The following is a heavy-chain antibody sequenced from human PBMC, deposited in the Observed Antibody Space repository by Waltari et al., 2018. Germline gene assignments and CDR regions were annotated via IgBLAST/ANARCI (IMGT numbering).Heavy chain of an antibody. J-gene: IGHJ6*03. D-gene: IGHD6-6*01. CDR2: IYYSGRP. V-gene: IGHV4-59*01. CDR1: GGSISSYY. CDR3: ARGRGSSSYYYYYYMDV. Sequence: QVQLQESGPGLVKPLETLSLTCTVSGGSISSYYWSWIRQHPGKGLEWIGYIYYSGRPNYNPSLKSRVTISVDTSKNQFSLKLSSVTAADTAVYYCARGRGSSSYYYYYYMDVWGKGTTVTVSS.